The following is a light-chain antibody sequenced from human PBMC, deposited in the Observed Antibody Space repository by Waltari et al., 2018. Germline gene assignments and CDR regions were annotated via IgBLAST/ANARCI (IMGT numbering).Light chain of an antibody. J-gene: IGLJ2*01. CDR3: CSYAGSQTSV. Sequence: QSALTQPLSVSVSPGQSVTSSCPGPSVTVGCYDYVLWYHQHTGKDPNIMIYDVNKRPSGFPDRLSGSKSGNTASLTTPGLQADDEADYYCCSYAGSQTSVFGGGTKVTVL. V-gene: IGLV2-11*01. CDR1: SVTVGCYDY. CDR2: DVN.